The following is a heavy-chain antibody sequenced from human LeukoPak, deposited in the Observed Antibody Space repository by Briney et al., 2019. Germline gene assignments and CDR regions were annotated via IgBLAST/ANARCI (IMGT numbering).Heavy chain of an antibody. CDR1: GFTFTTHW. J-gene: IGHJ4*02. CDR3: ARYGGSYLDY. V-gene: IGHV3-7*01. Sequence: GGSLRLSCVASGFTFTTHWMSWVRQAPGKGLEWVANIHQDGSDKYYVDSVKGRFTIYRDNAKNSLYLQMNSLRAEDTAVYFCARYGGSYLDYWGQGTLVTVSS. CDR2: IHQDGSDK. D-gene: IGHD3-16*01.